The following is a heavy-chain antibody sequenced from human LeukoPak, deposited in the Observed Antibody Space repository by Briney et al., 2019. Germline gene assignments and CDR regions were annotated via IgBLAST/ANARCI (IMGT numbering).Heavy chain of an antibody. Sequence: ASVKVSCKVSGYTLTELSMHWVRQAPGKGLEWMGGFDPEDGETIYAQKFQGRVTMTEDTSTDTAYMELSSLRSEDTAVYYCATKRFWSGYYHPGYYYYYYMDVWGKGTTVTVSS. CDR3: ATKRFWSGYYHPGYYYYYYMDV. J-gene: IGHJ6*03. D-gene: IGHD3-3*01. CDR2: FDPEDGET. CDR1: GYTLTELS. V-gene: IGHV1-24*01.